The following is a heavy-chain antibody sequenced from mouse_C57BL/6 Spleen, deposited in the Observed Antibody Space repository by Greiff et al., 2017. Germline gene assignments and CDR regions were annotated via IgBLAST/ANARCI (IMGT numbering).Heavy chain of an antibody. J-gene: IGHJ3*01. V-gene: IGHV5-17*01. CDR2: ISSGSSTI. CDR3: ATNCDSWFAY. D-gene: IGHD4-1*01. CDR1: GFTFSDYG. Sequence: EVKLVESGGGLVKPGGSLKLSCAASGFTFSDYGMHWVRQAPEKGLEWVAYISSGSSTIYYADTVKGRFTISRDNAKNTLFLQMTSLRSEDTAMYYCATNCDSWFAYWGQGTLVTVSA.